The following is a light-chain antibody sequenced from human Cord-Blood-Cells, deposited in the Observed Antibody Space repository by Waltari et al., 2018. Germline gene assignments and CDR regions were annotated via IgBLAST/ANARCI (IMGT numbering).Light chain of an antibody. V-gene: IGKV3-11*01. J-gene: IGKJ1*01. CDR1: QSVSSY. CDR2: DAS. CDR3: QQRSNWPRT. Sequence: EIVLTQSPATLSLSPGERATLSCRARQSVSSYLAWDQQKPGQAPRLLIYDASNRATGIPARVSGSGSGTDVTLTISSLEPEDFAVYYCQQRSNWPRTFGQGTKVEIK.